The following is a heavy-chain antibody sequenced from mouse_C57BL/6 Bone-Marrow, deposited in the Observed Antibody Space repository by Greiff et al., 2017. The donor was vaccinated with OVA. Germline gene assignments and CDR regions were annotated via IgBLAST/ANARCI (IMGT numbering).Heavy chain of an antibody. Sequence: EVKLVESGGGLVKPGGSLKLSCAASGFTFSDYGMHWVRQAPEKGLEWVAYISSGSSTIYYADTVKGRFTISRDNAKNTRFLQMTSLRSEDTAMYYCGWWISWEYFYVWGTGTTVTVSS. V-gene: IGHV5-17*01. CDR2: ISSGSSTI. D-gene: IGHD2-12*01. J-gene: IGHJ1*03. CDR3: GWWISWEYFYV. CDR1: GFTFSDYG.